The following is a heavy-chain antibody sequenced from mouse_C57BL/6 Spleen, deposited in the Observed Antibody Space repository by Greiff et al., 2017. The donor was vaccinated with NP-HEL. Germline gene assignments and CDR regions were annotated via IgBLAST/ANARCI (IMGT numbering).Heavy chain of an antibody. D-gene: IGHD2-2*01. CDR3: ARADYGYDAYYFDY. CDR1: GYTFTSYW. Sequence: QVQLQQPGAELVKPGASVKMSCTASGYTFTSYWITWVKQRPGQGLEWIGDIYPGSGSTNYNEKFKSKATLTVDTSSSTAYMQLSSLTSEDSAVYYCARADYGYDAYYFDYWGQGTTLTVSS. CDR2: IYPGSGST. J-gene: IGHJ2*01. V-gene: IGHV1-55*01.